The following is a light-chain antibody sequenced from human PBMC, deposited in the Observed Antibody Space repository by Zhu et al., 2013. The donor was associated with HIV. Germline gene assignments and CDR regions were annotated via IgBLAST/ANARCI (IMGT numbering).Light chain of an antibody. J-gene: IGLJ2*01. CDR1: SSDVGTYNY. V-gene: IGLV2-14*01. CDR3: SSYTSVSTLVL. CDR2: EVT. Sequence: QSALTQPASLSGSPGQSITISCTGTSSDVGTYNYVSWYRQDPGKAPKLIIYEVTNRPSGVPDRFSGSKSGNTASLTISGLQAEDEADYYCSSYTSVSTLVLFGGGTKLTVL.